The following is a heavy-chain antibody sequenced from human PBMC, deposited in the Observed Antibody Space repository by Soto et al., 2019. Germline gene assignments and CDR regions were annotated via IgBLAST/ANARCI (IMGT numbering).Heavy chain of an antibody. Sequence: GGSLRLSCAASGFTFSSYSMNWVRQAPGKGLEWGSSISSSSSYIYYADSVKGRFTISRDNAKNSLYLQMNSLRAEVTAVYDCARVNKNDAFDIWGQGTMVTVSS. CDR3: ARVNKNDAFDI. CDR2: ISSSSSYI. V-gene: IGHV3-21*01. CDR1: GFTFSSYS. J-gene: IGHJ3*02.